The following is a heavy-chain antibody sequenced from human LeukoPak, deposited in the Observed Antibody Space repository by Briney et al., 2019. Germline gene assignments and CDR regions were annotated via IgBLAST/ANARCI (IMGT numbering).Heavy chain of an antibody. CDR1: GGSFSGYY. CDR3: ARDSSGFGSLPGY. Sequence: SETLSLTCAGYGGSFSGYYWSWIRQPPGKGLEWIGSMYYSGTPYYNPSLKSRVTISLDTSKNQFSLKLSSVTAADTAVYYCARDSSGFGSLPGYWGQGTLVTVSS. CDR2: MYYSGTP. D-gene: IGHD3-22*01. V-gene: IGHV4-34*01. J-gene: IGHJ4*02.